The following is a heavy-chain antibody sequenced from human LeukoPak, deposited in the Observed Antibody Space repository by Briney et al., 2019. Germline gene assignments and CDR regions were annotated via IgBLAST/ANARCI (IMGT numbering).Heavy chain of an antibody. D-gene: IGHD3-3*01. V-gene: IGHV4-61*02. CDR3: ARGSAYDFWSDYLTSYNEFDY. CDR2: IYTSGGT. CDR1: GGSISGRSYY. Sequence: SETLSLTCSVSGGSISGRSYYWSWIRQPAGKGVEWIGRIYTSGGTNYNPSLKSRVTMSVDTSKNQFSLKLSSVTAADTAVYYCARGSAYDFWSDYLTSYNEFDYRGQGTLVTVSS. J-gene: IGHJ4*02.